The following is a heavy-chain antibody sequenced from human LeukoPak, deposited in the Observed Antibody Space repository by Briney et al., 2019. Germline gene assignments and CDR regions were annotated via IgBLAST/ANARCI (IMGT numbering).Heavy chain of an antibody. Sequence: GASVKVSCKASGYTFTSYGISWVRQAPGQGLEWMGWISAYNGNTNYAQKLQGRVTMTTDTSTSTAYMEPRSLRSDDTAVYYCARDPTTVTVGYFDYWGQGTLVTVSS. CDR2: ISAYNGNT. V-gene: IGHV1-18*01. CDR3: ARDPTTVTVGYFDY. D-gene: IGHD4-17*01. CDR1: GYTFTSYG. J-gene: IGHJ4*02.